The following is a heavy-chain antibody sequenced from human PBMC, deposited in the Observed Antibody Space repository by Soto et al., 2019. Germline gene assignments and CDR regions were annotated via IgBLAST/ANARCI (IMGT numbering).Heavy chain of an antibody. D-gene: IGHD3-10*01. V-gene: IGHV4-4*02. CDR2: SYHSGNT. CDR1: GGSISSSNW. Sequence: QVQLQESGPGLVKPSGTLSLTCAVSGGSISSSNWWSWVRQPPGKGLEWIGESYHSGNTNYNPTLKSRVTMAVDKSRNQLSLKLSSVTAADTAVYYCARRWGEGRVDYWGQGTLVTVSS. J-gene: IGHJ4*02. CDR3: ARRWGEGRVDY.